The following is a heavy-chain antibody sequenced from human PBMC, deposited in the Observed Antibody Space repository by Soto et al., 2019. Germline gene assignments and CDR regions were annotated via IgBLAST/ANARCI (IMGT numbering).Heavy chain of an antibody. J-gene: IGHJ4*02. D-gene: IGHD3-10*01. CDR1: GFTFSSYA. CDR3: ARARMVRGAFYYFDY. CDR2: ISSNGGST. Sequence: EVQLVESGGGLVQPGGSLRLSCAASGFTFSSYAMHWVRQAPGKGLEYVSAISSNGGSTYYANSVKGRFTISRDNSKNTLYPQMGSLRAEDMAVYYCARARMVRGAFYYFDYWGQGTLVTVSS. V-gene: IGHV3-64*01.